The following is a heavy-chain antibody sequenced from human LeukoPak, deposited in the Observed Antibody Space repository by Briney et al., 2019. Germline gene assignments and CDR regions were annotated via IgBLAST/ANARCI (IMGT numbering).Heavy chain of an antibody. CDR1: GYTFTGYY. Sequence: GASVKVSCKASGYTFTGYYMHWVRQAPGQGLEWMGWINPTGGGTKYAQKFQGRVTMTRDTSISTAYMELNTLRSDDTAMYYCARAAGDYGDYDYFYYMDVWGKGTTVTISS. J-gene: IGHJ6*03. CDR3: ARAAGDYGDYDYFYYMDV. D-gene: IGHD4-17*01. V-gene: IGHV1-2*02. CDR2: INPTGGGT.